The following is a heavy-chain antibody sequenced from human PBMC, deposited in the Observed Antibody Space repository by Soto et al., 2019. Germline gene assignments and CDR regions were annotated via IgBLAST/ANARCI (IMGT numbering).Heavy chain of an antibody. J-gene: IGHJ4*02. CDR2: ISGSDGKT. CDR3: ARWSYLDY. V-gene: IGHV3-23*01. Sequence: PGGSLRLSCAASVFSFGSYALIWVRQAPGKGLEWVSTISGSDGKTFYADSVKGRFSISRDTSQSTLYLQMNSLRADDTAMYYCARWSYLDYWGQGTRVTVSS. D-gene: IGHD3-3*01. CDR1: VFSFGSYA.